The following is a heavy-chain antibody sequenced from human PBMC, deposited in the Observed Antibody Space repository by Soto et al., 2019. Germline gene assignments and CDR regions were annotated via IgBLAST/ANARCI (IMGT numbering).Heavy chain of an antibody. CDR1: GYTFTSYY. V-gene: IGHV1-46*01. D-gene: IGHD6-19*01. Sequence: ASVKVSCKASGYTFTSYYMHWVRQAPGQGLEWMGIINPSGGSTSYAQKFQGRVTMTRDTSTSAVYMELSSLRSEDTAVYYCARAHHPPAYSSGSRGYFDYWGQGTLVTVSS. CDR2: INPSGGST. CDR3: ARAHHPPAYSSGSRGYFDY. J-gene: IGHJ4*02.